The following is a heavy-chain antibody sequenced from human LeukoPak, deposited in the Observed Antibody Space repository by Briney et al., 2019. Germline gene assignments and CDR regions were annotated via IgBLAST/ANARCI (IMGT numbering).Heavy chain of an antibody. CDR1: GFTFSSYW. CDR3: AKAPFHCTGGGPCDY. D-gene: IGHD2-8*02. J-gene: IGHJ4*02. V-gene: IGHV3-7*01. CDR2: IKQDGSEK. Sequence: PGGSPRLSCAASGFTFSSYWMSWVRHAPGKGLEWVANIKQDGSEKYYVDSVKGRFTISRDNAKNSLYLQMNSLRAEDTAVYYCAKAPFHCTGGGPCDYWGQGTLVTVSS.